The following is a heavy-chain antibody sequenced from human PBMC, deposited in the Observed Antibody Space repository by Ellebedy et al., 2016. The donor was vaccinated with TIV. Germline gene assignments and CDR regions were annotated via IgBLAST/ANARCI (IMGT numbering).Heavy chain of an antibody. CDR2: IYYSGST. CDR1: GGSISSYY. V-gene: IGHV4-59*01. CDR3: ARDRGRRQGWFDP. D-gene: IGHD3-10*01. J-gene: IGHJ5*02. Sequence: MPSETLSLTCTVSGGSISSYYWSWIRQPPGKGLEWIGYIYYSGSTNYNPSLKSRVTISVDTSKNQFSLKLSSVTAADTAVYYCARDRGRRQGWFDPWGQGTLVTVSS.